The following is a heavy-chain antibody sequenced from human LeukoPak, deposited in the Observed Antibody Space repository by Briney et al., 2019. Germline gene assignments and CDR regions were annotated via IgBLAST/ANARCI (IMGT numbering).Heavy chain of an antibody. D-gene: IGHD3-9*01. CDR2: INHSGST. Sequence: KTSETLSLTCAVYGGSFSGYYWSWIRQPPGKGLEWIGQINHSGSTNYNPSLKSRVTISVDTSKNQFSLKLSSVTAADTAVYYCAGDILTGYLNWGQGTLVTVSS. CDR3: AGDILTGYLN. V-gene: IGHV4-34*01. J-gene: IGHJ4*02. CDR1: GGSFSGYY.